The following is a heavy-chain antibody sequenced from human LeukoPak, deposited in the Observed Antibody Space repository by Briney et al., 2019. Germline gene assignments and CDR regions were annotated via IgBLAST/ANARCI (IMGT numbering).Heavy chain of an antibody. CDR3: ARLGDDFWSGYGGWFDP. Sequence: KPGGSLRLSCAASGFTFSRYSVHWVRQAPGKGLEWVSSISRDSSSIHYADSVKGRFTISRDNAKNSLYLQMNSLRAEDTVVYYCARLGDDFWSGYGGWFDPWGQGTLVTVSS. J-gene: IGHJ5*02. V-gene: IGHV3-21*01. CDR2: ISRDSSSI. D-gene: IGHD3-3*01. CDR1: GFTFSRYS.